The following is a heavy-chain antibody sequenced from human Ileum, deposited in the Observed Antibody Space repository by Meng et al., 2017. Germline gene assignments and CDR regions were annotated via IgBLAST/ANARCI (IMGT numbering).Heavy chain of an antibody. CDR1: GGSFSDYY. CDR2: IKHSGVT. Sequence: HVQLNRWGAGIVKPSEPLSLTCAVYGGSFSDYYWSWIRQAPGKGLEWIGEIKHSGVTKYNPSLKSRVSISVNSSKNQLSLKVTSVTAADTAVYYCALLLVVDSSTLDDYWGQGTLVTVSS. CDR3: ALLLVVDSSTLDDY. D-gene: IGHD2-15*01. J-gene: IGHJ4*02. V-gene: IGHV4-34*01.